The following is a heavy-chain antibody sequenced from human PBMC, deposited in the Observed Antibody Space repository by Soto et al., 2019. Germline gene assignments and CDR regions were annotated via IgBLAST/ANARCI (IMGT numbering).Heavy chain of an antibody. J-gene: IGHJ6*02. D-gene: IGHD1-7*01. Sequence: PSETLSLTCEVSGGSISSGAYSWSWIRQPPGKGLEWMGYIYHSGSAYYNPSLKNRVTISVDRSKNQFSLKLTSVTAADTAVYYCARNSIIGTTAFQYGLDVWGQGTTVTVSS. V-gene: IGHV4-30-2*01. CDR3: ARNSIIGTTAFQYGLDV. CDR1: GGSISSGAYS. CDR2: IYHSGSA.